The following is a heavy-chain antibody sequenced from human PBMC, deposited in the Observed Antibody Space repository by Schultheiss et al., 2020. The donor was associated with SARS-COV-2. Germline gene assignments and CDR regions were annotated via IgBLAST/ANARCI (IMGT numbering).Heavy chain of an antibody. CDR3: ARDVLVGARWYYYMDV. D-gene: IGHD1-26*01. Sequence: GGSLRLSCAASGFTFSSYSMNWVRQAPGKGLEWVSAISGSGGSTYYADSVKGRFTISRDNSKNTLYLQMNSLRAEDTAVYYCARDVLVGARWYYYMDVWGKGTTVTVSS. V-gene: IGHV3-23*01. J-gene: IGHJ6*03. CDR2: ISGSGGST. CDR1: GFTFSSYS.